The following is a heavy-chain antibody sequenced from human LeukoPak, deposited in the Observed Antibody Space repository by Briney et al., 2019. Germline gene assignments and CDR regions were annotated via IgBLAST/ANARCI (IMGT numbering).Heavy chain of an antibody. CDR3: ARDDNYSIFVNVDY. J-gene: IGHJ4*02. Sequence: ASVNVSCKSSVDTFSNYAISWVRQAPGQGLERMGGIIPIFGTAKYTQKFQGRVTLTTDTSTSTAYVELSSLRSDDTAAYCCARDDNYSIFVNVDYWGQGTLVTVSS. D-gene: IGHD4-11*01. CDR2: IIPIFGTA. V-gene: IGHV1-69*05. CDR1: VDTFSNYA.